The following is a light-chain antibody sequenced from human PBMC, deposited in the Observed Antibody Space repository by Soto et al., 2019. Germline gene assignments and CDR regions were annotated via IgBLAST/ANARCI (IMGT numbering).Light chain of an antibody. V-gene: IGKV1-5*01. Sequence: DIQMTQSPYTLSASVGDRGTITCRASQSISSWLAWYQQKPGKAPKLLIYDASSLESGVPSRFSGSGSGTEFTLTISSLQPDDFATYYCQQYNSYWTFGQGTKVDIK. CDR1: QSISSW. J-gene: IGKJ1*01. CDR2: DAS. CDR3: QQYNSYWT.